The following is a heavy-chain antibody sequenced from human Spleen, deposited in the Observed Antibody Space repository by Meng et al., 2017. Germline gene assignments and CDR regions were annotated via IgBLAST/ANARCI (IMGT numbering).Heavy chain of an antibody. V-gene: IGHV1-18*01. D-gene: IGHD3-10*01. CDR2: ISGYNGDT. CDR1: GYTFTSYA. Sequence: QVQLVQSGAEVRKPGASVKVSCKASGYTFTSYAIAWFRQAPGQGLEWLGWISGYNGDTYYAQKFQGRVTMTRDTSISTAYMDLSGLTSDDTAVYYCARYYYGSGSYPKWGQGTLVTVSS. J-gene: IGHJ4*02. CDR3: ARYYYGSGSYPK.